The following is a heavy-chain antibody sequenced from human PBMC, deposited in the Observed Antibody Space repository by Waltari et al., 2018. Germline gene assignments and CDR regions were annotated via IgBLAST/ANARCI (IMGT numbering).Heavy chain of an antibody. CDR3: ARDRNQANYYDSSGDAFDI. CDR2: IIPILVIA. V-gene: IGHV1-69*08. J-gene: IGHJ3*02. D-gene: IGHD3-22*01. CDR1: GGTFSSYT. Sequence: QVQLVQSGAEVKKPGSSVKVSCKASGGTFSSYTISWVRQAPGQGLEWMGRIIPILVIAKYAQKFQGRVTISADKSTSTAYMELSSLRSEDTAVYYCARDRNQANYYDSSGDAFDIWGQGTMVTVSS.